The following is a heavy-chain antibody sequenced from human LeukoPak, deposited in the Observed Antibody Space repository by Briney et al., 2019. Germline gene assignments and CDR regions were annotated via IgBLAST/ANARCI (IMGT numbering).Heavy chain of an antibody. CDR1: GGSISSYY. D-gene: IGHD5-24*01. V-gene: IGHV4-59*01. J-gene: IGHJ4*02. CDR3: ARGGGGVGYNL. Sequence: SETLSLTCTVSGGSISSYYWSWLRQPPGKGREGGGDIYYSGTTNYNPSLTSRGTISVDTSKDQFSLKLNSLAAADTAVYYCARGGGGVGYNLWGQGTLVTVSS. CDR2: IYYSGTT.